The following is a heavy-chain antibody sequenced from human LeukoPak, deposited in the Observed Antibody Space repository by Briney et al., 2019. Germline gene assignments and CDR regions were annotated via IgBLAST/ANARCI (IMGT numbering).Heavy chain of an antibody. Sequence: GGSLRLSCTASGFTFADYAMTWVRQAPGKGLEWLGFIRSKTYVGTTEFAASVKGRFTISRDDSKSIAYLQMNSLNTDDTGVYYCTPNPMVPFDYWGQGTLVTVSS. CDR3: TPNPMVPFDY. V-gene: IGHV3-49*04. D-gene: IGHD3-10*01. J-gene: IGHJ4*02. CDR2: IRSKTYVGTT. CDR1: GFTFADYA.